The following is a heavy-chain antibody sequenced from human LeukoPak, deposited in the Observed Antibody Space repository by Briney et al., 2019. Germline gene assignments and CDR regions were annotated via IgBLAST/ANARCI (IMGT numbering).Heavy chain of an antibody. CDR2: ISSSSSYI. Sequence: GGSLRLSCAASGFTFSSYSMNWVRQAPGKGLEWVSSISSSSSYIYYADSVKGRFTISRDNAKNSLYLQMNSLRAEDTAVYYCARAGYYDFWSGYPTQYNWFDPWGQGTLVTVSS. CDR1: GFTFSSYS. V-gene: IGHV3-21*01. D-gene: IGHD3-3*01. CDR3: ARAGYYDFWSGYPTQYNWFDP. J-gene: IGHJ5*02.